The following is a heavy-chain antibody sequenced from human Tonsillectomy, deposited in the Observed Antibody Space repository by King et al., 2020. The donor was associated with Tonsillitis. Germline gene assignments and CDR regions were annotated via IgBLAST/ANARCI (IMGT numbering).Heavy chain of an antibody. CDR2: VYYTGSA. V-gene: IGHV4-61*01. CDR1: GGSVTSGSSY. Sequence: VQLQESGPGLVKPSETLSLTCTVSGGSVTSGSSYWNWIRQPPGKGLEWIGYVYYTGSANYNPSLKSRVAMSVDTSKNQFSLKLSSVTAADTAVYYCARGNYDPFAYWGQGTLVTVSS. J-gene: IGHJ4*02. CDR3: ARGNYDPFAY. D-gene: IGHD5-12*01.